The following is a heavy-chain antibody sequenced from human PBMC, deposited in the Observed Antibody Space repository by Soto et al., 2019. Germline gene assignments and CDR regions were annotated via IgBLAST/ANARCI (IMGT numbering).Heavy chain of an antibody. CDR2: ISYSGST. V-gene: IGHV4-31*01. J-gene: IGHJ4*01. CDR1: GGSISSGGYY. CDR3: ARGVLH. Sequence: QVQLQESGPGLVQPSQTLSLTCTVSGGSISSGGYYWSWIRQHPGTGLEWIGHISYSGSTHYNTXLXSXXTISVDTSRNQFSLRVNSVTAADTAVYYCARGVLHWGQGTLVTVSS.